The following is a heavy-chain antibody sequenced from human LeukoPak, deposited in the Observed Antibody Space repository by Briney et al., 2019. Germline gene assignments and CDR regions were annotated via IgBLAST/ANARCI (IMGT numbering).Heavy chain of an antibody. V-gene: IGHV1-2*02. CDR1: GYTFTGYY. J-gene: IGHJ4*02. Sequence: GASVKVSCKASGYTFTGYYTHWVRQAPGQGLEWMGWINPNSGGTNYAQKFQGRVTMTRDTSISTAYMELSRLRSDDTAVYYCARVRATDLAYFDYWGQGTLVTVSS. CDR3: ARVRATDLAYFDY. CDR2: INPNSGGT.